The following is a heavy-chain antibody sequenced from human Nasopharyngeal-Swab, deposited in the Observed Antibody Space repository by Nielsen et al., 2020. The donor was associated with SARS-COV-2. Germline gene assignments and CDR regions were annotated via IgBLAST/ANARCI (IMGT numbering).Heavy chain of an antibody. J-gene: IGHJ6*03. CDR2: ISRNAASI. CDR3: AKDSRSSYYDAYYYSMDV. V-gene: IGHV3-9*01. D-gene: IGHD4-11*01. Sequence: GGSLRLSCAVSGFTFDDYAMHWVRQAPRKGLEWVSSISRNAASIGYAASVKGRFTISRDNAKNSLYLQMSTLRAEDTALYYCAKDSRSSYYDAYYYSMDVWGKGTTVTVSS. CDR1: GFTFDDYA.